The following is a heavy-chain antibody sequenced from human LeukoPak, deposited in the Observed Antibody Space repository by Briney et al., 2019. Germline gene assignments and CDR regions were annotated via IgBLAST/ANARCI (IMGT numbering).Heavy chain of an antibody. Sequence: GASVKVSCKASGYTFTGYYMHWVRQAPGQGLEWMGWINPNSGGTNYAQKFQRRVTMTRDTSISTAYMELSRLRSDDTAVYYCARDPLDSSSWSSDYWGQGTLVTVSS. J-gene: IGHJ4*02. CDR3: ARDPLDSSSWSSDY. CDR2: INPNSGGT. CDR1: GYTFTGYY. V-gene: IGHV1-2*02. D-gene: IGHD6-13*01.